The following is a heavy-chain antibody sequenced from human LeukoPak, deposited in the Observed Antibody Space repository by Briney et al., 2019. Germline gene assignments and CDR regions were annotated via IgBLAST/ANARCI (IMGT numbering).Heavy chain of an antibody. CDR1: GFTFSSYA. Sequence: GGSLRLSCAASGFTFSSYAMSWLRQAPGKGLEWVSSVSDSNGSTYYADSVKGRFTISRDNSKNRLYLQMNSLRAEDTAVYYCAKPPHGQWLAFDYWGQGTLVTVSS. CDR2: VSDSNGST. D-gene: IGHD6-19*01. V-gene: IGHV3-23*01. CDR3: AKPPHGQWLAFDY. J-gene: IGHJ4*02.